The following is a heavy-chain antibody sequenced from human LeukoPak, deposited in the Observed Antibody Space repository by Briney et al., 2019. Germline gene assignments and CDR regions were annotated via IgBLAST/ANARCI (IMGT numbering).Heavy chain of an antibody. CDR1: GFTFSSYV. J-gene: IGHJ3*02. CDR2: ISYDGSNR. D-gene: IGHD6-19*01. CDR3: AKSIHRGQLLVPHAFDI. V-gene: IGHV3-30*04. Sequence: GGSLRLSCVVSGFTFSSYVMHWVRQAPGKGLEWVALISYDGSNRYYADSVKGRFTISRDNSKNTLYLQMNSLRVDDTAVYYCAKSIHRGQLLVPHAFDIWGQGTMVTVSS.